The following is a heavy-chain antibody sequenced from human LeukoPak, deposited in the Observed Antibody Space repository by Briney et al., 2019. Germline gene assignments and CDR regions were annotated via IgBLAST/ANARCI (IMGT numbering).Heavy chain of an antibody. J-gene: IGHJ6*02. V-gene: IGHV3-23*01. CDR2: ISGGGGST. Sequence: GGSLRLSCAASGFTFSSSAMSWVRQAPGKGLEWVSGISGGGGSTYHADAVKGRLTISRGNSKNTLYLQMNSLRAEDTAVYYCAKGATYYYYYGMDVWGQGTTVTVSS. CDR3: AKGATYYYYYGMDV. CDR1: GFTFSSSA. D-gene: IGHD1-26*01.